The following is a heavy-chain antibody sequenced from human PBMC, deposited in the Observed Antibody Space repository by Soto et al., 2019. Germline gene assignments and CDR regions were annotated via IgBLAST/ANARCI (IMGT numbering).Heavy chain of an antibody. CDR3: ATSYDSGFDP. Sequence: QPQLVQSGAEVREPGASVKLSCKASGYSFSTYDISWLRQAPGKGLEWMGVISHKNGNRNFAWKFLDRVITTTDTSSNTAYMELESLRYDDTAIYYCATSYDSGFDPWGHGTLVTVSS. D-gene: IGHD3-3*01. CDR1: GYSFSTYD. J-gene: IGHJ5*02. CDR2: ISHKNGNR. V-gene: IGHV1-18*04.